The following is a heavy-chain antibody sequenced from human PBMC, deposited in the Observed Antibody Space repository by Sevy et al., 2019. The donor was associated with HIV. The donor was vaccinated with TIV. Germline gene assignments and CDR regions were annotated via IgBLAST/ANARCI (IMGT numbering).Heavy chain of an antibody. V-gene: IGHV5-51*01. CDR2: IYPGDSDT. J-gene: IGHJ6*02. Sequence: GESLKISCKGSGYSFTSYWIGWVRQMPGKGLEWMGIIYPGDSDTRYSPSFQGQVTISADKSISTAYLQWSSLKASDTDSTRPSHGQFHISADKSISTAYLQWSSLKASDTAMYYCARHVRPRKGFGDDYYYGMDVWGQGTTVTVSS. CDR3: SHGQFHISADKSISTAYLQWSSLKASDTAMYYCARHVRPRKGFGDDYYYGMDV. CDR1: GYSFTSYW. D-gene: IGHD3-10*01.